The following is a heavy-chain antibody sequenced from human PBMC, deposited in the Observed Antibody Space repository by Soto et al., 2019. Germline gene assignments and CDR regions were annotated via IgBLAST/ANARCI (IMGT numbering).Heavy chain of an antibody. CDR1: GFTLRSYG. Sequence: PGGSLRLSCAASGFTLRSYGMSWVRQAPGEGLEWVSSISGSGRSTYYAESVKGRFTISRDNSQNTLYLQMNSLRAEDTAVYYCAKDRKVGRSSRPYYFDYWGQGTLVTVSS. CDR2: ISGSGRST. D-gene: IGHD6-6*01. J-gene: IGHJ4*02. CDR3: AKDRKVGRSSRPYYFDY. V-gene: IGHV3-23*01.